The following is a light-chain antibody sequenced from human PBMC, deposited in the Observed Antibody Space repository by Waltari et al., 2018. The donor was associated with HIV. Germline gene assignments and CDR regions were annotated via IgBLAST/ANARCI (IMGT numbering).Light chain of an antibody. CDR1: NIEHKG. CDR3: QLWDTSSDHPAF. J-gene: IGLJ2*01. Sequence: SDVLTQSPSVSVAPGPTAKISCWGPNIEHKGVQWYQQKPGQAPVLVIYDYTDRPAGIPERFSGSSSGNTATLTVSMVEAGDEADYYCQLWDTSSDHPAFFGGGTKLTV. V-gene: IGLV3-21*02. CDR2: DYT.